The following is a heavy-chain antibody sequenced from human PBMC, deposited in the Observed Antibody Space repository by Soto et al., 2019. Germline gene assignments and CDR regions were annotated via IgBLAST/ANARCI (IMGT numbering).Heavy chain of an antibody. V-gene: IGHV3-33*01. D-gene: IGHD5-18*01. Sequence: GGSLRLSCAASGFTFSSYGMHWVRQAPGKGLEWVAVIWYDGSNKYYADSVKGRFTISRDNSKNTLYLQMNSLRDEDTAVYYCARDGYSSYYFDYWGQGTLVTVSS. J-gene: IGHJ4*02. CDR1: GFTFSSYG. CDR3: ARDGYSSYYFDY. CDR2: IWYDGSNK.